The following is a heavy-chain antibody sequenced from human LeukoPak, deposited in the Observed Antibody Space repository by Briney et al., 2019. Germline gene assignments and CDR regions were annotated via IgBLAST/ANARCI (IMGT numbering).Heavy chain of an antibody. Sequence: GASLKISCKGSGSCLTSYWIGWVRPMPGKGLEWMGIIYPGDSDTRYSPSFQGQVTISADKSISTAYLQWSSLKASDTAMYYCARKFYYGSASYLFDYWGQGTLVTVSS. CDR1: GSCLTSYW. D-gene: IGHD3-10*01. CDR2: IYPGDSDT. CDR3: ARKFYYGSASYLFDY. J-gene: IGHJ4*02. V-gene: IGHV5-51*01.